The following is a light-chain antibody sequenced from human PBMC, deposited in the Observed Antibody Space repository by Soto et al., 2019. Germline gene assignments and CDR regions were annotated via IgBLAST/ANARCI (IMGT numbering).Light chain of an antibody. Sequence: EIVLTQSPGTLSLSPGERATLSCRASQSVNSNYLAWYQHKPGQTPRVLIYGASSRATGIPDRFSGSGSGTDFTLSIIRLEPEDFAVYYCQQYESSPRTYGQGTKVEI. V-gene: IGKV3-20*01. CDR3: QQYESSPRT. CDR2: GAS. J-gene: IGKJ1*01. CDR1: QSVNSNY.